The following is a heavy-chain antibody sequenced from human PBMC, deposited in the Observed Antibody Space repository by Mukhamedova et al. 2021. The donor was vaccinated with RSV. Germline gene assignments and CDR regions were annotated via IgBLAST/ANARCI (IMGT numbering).Heavy chain of an antibody. Sequence: TISVDTSKNQFSLKLSSVTAADTAVYYCARCRWAARPLNWFDPWGQGTLVTVSS. D-gene: IGHD6-6*01. CDR3: ARCRWAARPLNWFDP. V-gene: IGHV4-34*01. J-gene: IGHJ5*02.